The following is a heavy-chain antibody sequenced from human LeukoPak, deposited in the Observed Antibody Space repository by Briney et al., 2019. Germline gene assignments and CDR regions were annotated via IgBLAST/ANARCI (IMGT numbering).Heavy chain of an antibody. CDR3: ATKPQYNWNDTHYYYYGMDV. V-gene: IGHV1-24*01. CDR2: FDPEDGET. D-gene: IGHD1-1*01. J-gene: IGHJ6*04. CDR1: GYTLTELS. Sequence: EASVKVSCKVSGYTLTELSMHWVRQAPGKGLEWMEGFDPEDGETIYAQKFQGRVTMTEDTSTDTAYMELSSLRSEDTAVYYCATKPQYNWNDTHYYYYGMDVWGKGTTVTVSS.